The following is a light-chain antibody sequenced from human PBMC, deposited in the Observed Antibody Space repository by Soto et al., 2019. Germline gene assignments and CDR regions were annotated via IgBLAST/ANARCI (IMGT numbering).Light chain of an antibody. CDR3: QQYESYPNT. V-gene: IGKV1-5*03. CDR1: QSISSW. J-gene: IGKJ4*01. Sequence: DSQMTQYPSTLSASIGDRVTITCRAGQSISSWLAWYQQKPGKAPKHLISKASTLQSGVPPRFSGSGSGTDFALTISSLQPDDFATYYCQQYESYPNTFGGGTKVEIK. CDR2: KAS.